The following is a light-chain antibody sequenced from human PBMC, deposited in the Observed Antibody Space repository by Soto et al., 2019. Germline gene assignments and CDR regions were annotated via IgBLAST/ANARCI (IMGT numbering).Light chain of an antibody. CDR2: AAS. Sequence: DIQMTQSPSSLAASVGDTVTITCRASQTITNSLNWYQKKPEKAPNLLIYAASTLQTGVPSRFSGSGSGTDFTLTISSLQPEDFATYYSQQSYSTPRTFGQGTNVEIE. CDR3: QQSYSTPRT. J-gene: IGKJ1*01. V-gene: IGKV1-39*01. CDR1: QTITNS.